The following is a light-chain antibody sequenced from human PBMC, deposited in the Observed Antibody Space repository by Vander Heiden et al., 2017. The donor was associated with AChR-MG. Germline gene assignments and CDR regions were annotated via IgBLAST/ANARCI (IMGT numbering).Light chain of an antibody. J-gene: IGLJ3*02. Sequence: LPPPPSASRTPCQRVTISCSGSSSNIGSNTVNWYQQLPGTAPKLLIYSNNQRPSGVPDRFSGSKSGTSASLAISGLQSEDEADYYCAAWDDSLNGWVFGGGTKLTVL. CDR3: AAWDDSLNGWV. CDR1: SSNIGSNT. V-gene: IGLV1-44*01. CDR2: SNN.